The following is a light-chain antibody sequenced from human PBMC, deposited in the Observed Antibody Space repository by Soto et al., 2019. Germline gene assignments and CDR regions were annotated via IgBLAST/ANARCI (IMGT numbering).Light chain of an antibody. Sequence: EIVLTQSPGTLSLSPGEGATLYCRASQSVSSNYLAWYQQKPGQAPRLLIYGASSRATGIPDRFSGSGSGTDFTLTISRLEPEDFAVYYCQQYGSSGTFGQGTKVDIK. J-gene: IGKJ1*01. CDR1: QSVSSNY. CDR3: QQYGSSGT. V-gene: IGKV3-20*01. CDR2: GAS.